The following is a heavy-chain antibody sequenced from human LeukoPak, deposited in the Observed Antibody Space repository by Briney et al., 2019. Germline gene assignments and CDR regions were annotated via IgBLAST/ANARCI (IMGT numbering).Heavy chain of an antibody. J-gene: IGHJ5*02. CDR1: GGSISSSSYY. D-gene: IGHD6-13*01. CDR3: ARVRRGWGGIAAAGTLRNWFDP. CDR2: IYYSGST. V-gene: IGHV4-39*07. Sequence: SETLSLTCTVSGGSISSSSYYWDWIRQPPGKGLEWIGSIYYSGSTYYNPSLKSRVTISVDTSKNQFSLKLSSVTAADTAVYYCARVRRGWGGIAAAGTLRNWFDPWGQGTLVTVSS.